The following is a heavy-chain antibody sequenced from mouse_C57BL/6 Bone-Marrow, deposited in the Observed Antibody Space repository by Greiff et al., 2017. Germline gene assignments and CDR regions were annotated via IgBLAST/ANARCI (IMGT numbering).Heavy chain of an antibody. CDR3: ARKENYYGSSSLRAMDY. D-gene: IGHD1-1*01. J-gene: IGHJ4*01. Sequence: QVQLQQSGAELARPGASVKLSCKASGYTFTSYGISWVKQRTGQGLEWIGEIYPRSGNTYYNEKFKGKATLTADKSSSTAYMELRSLTSEDSAVYFCARKENYYGSSSLRAMDYWGQGTSVTVSS. V-gene: IGHV1-81*01. CDR1: GYTFTSYG. CDR2: IYPRSGNT.